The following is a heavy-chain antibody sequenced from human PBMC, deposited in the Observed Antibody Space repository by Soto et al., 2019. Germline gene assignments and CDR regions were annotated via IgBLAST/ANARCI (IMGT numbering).Heavy chain of an antibody. CDR2: IYYSGST. D-gene: IGHD2-2*01. CDR1: GGSISSYY. CDR3: ARLGAVSTSWSNYYYYGMDV. V-gene: IGHV4-59*08. J-gene: IGHJ6*02. Sequence: SETLSLTCTVSGGSISSYYWSWIRQPPGKGLEWIGYIYYSGSTNYNPSLKSRVTISVDTSKNQFSLKLSSVTAADTAVYYCARLGAVSTSWSNYYYYGMDVWGQGTTVTVSS.